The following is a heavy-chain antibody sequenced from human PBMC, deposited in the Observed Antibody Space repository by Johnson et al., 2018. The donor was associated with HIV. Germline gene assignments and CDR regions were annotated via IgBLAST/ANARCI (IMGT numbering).Heavy chain of an antibody. V-gene: IGHV3-53*01. Sequence: VQLVESGGGLMKPGGSLRLSCAASGLTVSNIYMSWVRQAPGKGLEWVSVIYSGGNTYYADSVKGRFTLSRDISKNTVFLQMNSLRAEDTAVYYCASGRPDGSGSYYVDAFHFWGQGTMLTVSS. D-gene: IGHD3-22*01. CDR2: IYSGGNT. CDR1: GLTVSNIY. J-gene: IGHJ3*01. CDR3: ASGRPDGSGSYYVDAFHF.